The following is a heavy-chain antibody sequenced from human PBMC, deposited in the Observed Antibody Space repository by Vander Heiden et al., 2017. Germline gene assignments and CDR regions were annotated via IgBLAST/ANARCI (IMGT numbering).Heavy chain of an antibody. CDR2: IYSGGTT. V-gene: IGHV3-53*01. CDR1: GFTVSRNY. CDR3: ARFPSGWRYFDY. J-gene: IGHJ4*02. Sequence: EVQLVESGGGLIQPGGSLRLSCAASGFTVSRNYMSWVRQAPGKGLEWVSVIYSGGTTDYADSVKGRFTISRDDSKNMLFLQMNSLRAEDTAVYYCARFPSGWRYFDYWGQGTLVTVSS. D-gene: IGHD6-19*01.